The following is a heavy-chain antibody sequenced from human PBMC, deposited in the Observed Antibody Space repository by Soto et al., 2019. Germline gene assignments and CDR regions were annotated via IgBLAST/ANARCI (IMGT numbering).Heavy chain of an antibody. CDR1: GFTFSSYG. J-gene: IGHJ6*02. Sequence: QVQLVESGEGVVQPGRSLRLSCAASGFTFSSYGMHWVRQAPGKGLEWVAVISYDGSNKYYADSVKGRFTISRDNSKNTLYLQMNSLRAEDTAVYYCAKEKGLDQLLVGFRGMDVWGQGTTVTVSS. V-gene: IGHV3-30*18. D-gene: IGHD2-2*01. CDR3: AKEKGLDQLLVGFRGMDV. CDR2: ISYDGSNK.